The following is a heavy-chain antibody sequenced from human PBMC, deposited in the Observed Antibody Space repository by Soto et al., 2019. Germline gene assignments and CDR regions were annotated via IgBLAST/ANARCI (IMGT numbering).Heavy chain of an antibody. CDR2: IWFDGSTQ. V-gene: IGHV3-33*01. Sequence: PGGSLRLSCAASGITFGIYGMHWVRQAPGKGLEWLAVIWFDGSTQYYADSVKGRFTISRDSAKNSLYLQMNNLRAEDTALYYFARDPLLRRTRYLDSCDQGTQVTGSS. D-gene: IGHD2-21*01. J-gene: IGHJ4*02. CDR3: ARDPLLRRTRYLDS. CDR1: GITFGIYG.